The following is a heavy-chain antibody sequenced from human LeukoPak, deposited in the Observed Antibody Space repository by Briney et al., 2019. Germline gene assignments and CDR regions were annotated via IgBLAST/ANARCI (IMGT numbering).Heavy chain of an antibody. D-gene: IGHD2-2*01. Sequence: SETLSLTCTVSGGSVSSGSYYWSWIRQPPGTGLEWIGYIYYSGSTNYNPSLKSRVTISVDTSKNQFSLKLSSVTAADTAVYYCARDADCSSTSCYFGNFDYWGQGTLVTVSS. CDR3: ARDADCSSTSCYFGNFDY. J-gene: IGHJ4*02. CDR1: GGSVSSGSYY. CDR2: IYYSGST. V-gene: IGHV4-61*01.